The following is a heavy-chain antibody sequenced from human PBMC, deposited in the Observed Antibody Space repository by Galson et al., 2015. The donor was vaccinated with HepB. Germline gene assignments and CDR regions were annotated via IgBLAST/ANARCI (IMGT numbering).Heavy chain of an antibody. CDR2: INPSGGST. V-gene: IGHV1-46*01. CDR1: GYTFTSYY. Sequence: SVKVSCKASGYTFTSYYKHWVRQAPGQGLEWMGIINPSGGSTSYAQKFQGRVTMTRDTSTSTVYMELSSLRSEDTAVYYCAREKVVAATYYYYYYMDVWGKGTTVTVSS. J-gene: IGHJ6*03. CDR3: AREKVVAATYYYYYYMDV. D-gene: IGHD2-15*01.